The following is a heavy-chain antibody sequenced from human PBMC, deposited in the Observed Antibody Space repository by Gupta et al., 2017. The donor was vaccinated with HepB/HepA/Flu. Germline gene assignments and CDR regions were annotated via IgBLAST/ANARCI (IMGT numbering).Heavy chain of an antibody. D-gene: IGHD2-2*01. CDR1: GYTFTSYD. CDR2: MNPNSGNT. V-gene: IGHV1-8*01. CDR3: ARGGIVVVPAAIGWFDP. J-gene: IGHJ5*02. Sequence: QVQLVQSGAEVKKPGASVKVSCKASGYTFTSYDINWVRQATGQGLEWMGWMNPNSGNTGYAQKFQGRVTMTRNTSISTAYTELSSLRSEDTAVYYCARGGIVVVPAAIGWFDPWGQGTLVTVSS.